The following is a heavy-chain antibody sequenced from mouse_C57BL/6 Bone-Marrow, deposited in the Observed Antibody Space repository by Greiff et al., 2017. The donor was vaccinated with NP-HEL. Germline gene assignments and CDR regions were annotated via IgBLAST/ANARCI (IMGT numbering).Heavy chain of an antibody. V-gene: IGHV14-4*01. CDR1: GFNIKDDY. J-gene: IGHJ3*01. CDR3: TVYYSRAWFAY. D-gene: IGHD2-5*01. CDR2: IDPENGDT. Sequence: EVQLQQSGAELVRPGASVKLSCTASGFNIKDDYMHWVKQRPEQGLEWIGWIDPENGDTEYASKFQGKATITADTSSNTAYLQLSSLTSEDTAVYYCTVYYSRAWFAYWGQGTLVTVSA.